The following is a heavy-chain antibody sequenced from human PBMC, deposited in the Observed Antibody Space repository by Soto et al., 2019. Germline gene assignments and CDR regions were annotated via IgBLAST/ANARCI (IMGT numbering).Heavy chain of an antibody. CDR2: INPNNGAT. CDR3: AAQDPGARFDP. J-gene: IGHJ5*02. CDR1: RYIFTAYF. V-gene: IGHV1-2*02. Sequence: QVQLVQSGAEVKKPGASVKVSCKAPRYIFTAYFMHWVRQAPGQGLEWMGWINPNNGATHYGLSFQGRVTMTRDTSISTAYMELSSLRSAGTAVYYCAAQDPGARFDPWGQGPLVIVSS.